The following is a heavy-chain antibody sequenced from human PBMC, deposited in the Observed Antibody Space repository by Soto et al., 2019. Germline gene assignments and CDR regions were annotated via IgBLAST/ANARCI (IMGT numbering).Heavy chain of an antibody. CDR1: GFTVSSNY. Sequence: EVQLVESGGGLIQPGGSLRLSCAASGFTVSSNYMSWVRQAPGKGLEWVSVIYSGGSTYYADSVKGRFTISRDNSKNTLYLQTNSLRAEDTAVYYCARDKGIAAAGRNYYYGMDVWGQGTTVTVSS. CDR2: IYSGGST. D-gene: IGHD6-13*01. CDR3: ARDKGIAAAGRNYYYGMDV. J-gene: IGHJ6*02. V-gene: IGHV3-53*01.